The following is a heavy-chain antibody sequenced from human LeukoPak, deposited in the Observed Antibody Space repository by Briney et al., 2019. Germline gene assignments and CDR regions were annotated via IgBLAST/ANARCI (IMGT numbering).Heavy chain of an antibody. V-gene: IGHV1-69*01. CDR3: ARDRSFPQRYYYMDV. D-gene: IGHD2/OR15-2a*01. CDR1: GGTFSSYA. Sequence: RASVTVSCTASGGTFSSYAISWVRQAPGQGLEWMGGIIPIFGTANYAQTFQGRVTITADESTSTAYMELSSLRSEDTAVYYCARDRSFPQRYYYMDVWGKGTTVTISS. J-gene: IGHJ6*03. CDR2: IIPIFGTA.